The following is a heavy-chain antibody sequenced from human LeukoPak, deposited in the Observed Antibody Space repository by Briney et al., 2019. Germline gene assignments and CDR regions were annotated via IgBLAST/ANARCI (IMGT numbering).Heavy chain of an antibody. Sequence: GGSLRLSCAASGFTFSSYSMNWVRQAPGKGLEWVSSISSSSSYIYYADSVKGRFTVSRDNAKNSLYLQMNSLRAEDTAVYYCARDEGSSGFYGMDVWGQGTTVTVSS. J-gene: IGHJ6*02. CDR2: ISSSSSYI. V-gene: IGHV3-21*01. CDR1: GFTFSSYS. CDR3: ARDEGSSGFYGMDV. D-gene: IGHD6-19*01.